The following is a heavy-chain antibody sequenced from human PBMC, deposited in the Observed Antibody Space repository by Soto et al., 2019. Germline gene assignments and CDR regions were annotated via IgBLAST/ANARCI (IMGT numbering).Heavy chain of an antibody. Sequence: ASVKVSCKASGYTFTSYDIHWVRQAPGQGLEWMGIINPSGGSTSYAQKFQGRVTMTRDTSTSTVYMELSSLRSEDTAVYYCARDIVPTRFDYWGQGTLVTVSS. CDR3: ARDIVPTRFDY. CDR1: GYTFTSYD. D-gene: IGHD1-26*01. V-gene: IGHV1-46*01. CDR2: INPSGGST. J-gene: IGHJ4*02.